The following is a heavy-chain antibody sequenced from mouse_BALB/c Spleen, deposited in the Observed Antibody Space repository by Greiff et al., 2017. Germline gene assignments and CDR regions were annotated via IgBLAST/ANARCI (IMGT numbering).Heavy chain of an antibody. Sequence: VQLQQSGPELVKPGASVKMSCKASGYTFTSYVMHWVKQKPGQGLEWIGYINPYNDGTKYNEKFKGKATLTSDKSSSTAYMELSSLTSEDSAVYYCARTNYYYGSSYSAMDYWGQGTSVTVSS. CDR2: INPYNDGT. V-gene: IGHV1-14*01. J-gene: IGHJ4*01. CDR3: ARTNYYYGSSYSAMDY. CDR1: GYTFTSYV. D-gene: IGHD1-1*01.